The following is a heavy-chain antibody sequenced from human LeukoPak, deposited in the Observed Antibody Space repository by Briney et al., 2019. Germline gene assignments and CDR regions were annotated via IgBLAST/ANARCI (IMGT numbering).Heavy chain of an antibody. CDR1: GGSISSYY. D-gene: IGHD5-24*01. Sequence: PSETLSLTCTVSGGSISSYYWSWIRQPPGKGLEWIGEINHSGSTNYNPSLKSRVTISVDTSKNQFSLKLSSVTAADTAVYYCARQSYGYWPNYYYYYYMDVWGKGTTVTISS. V-gene: IGHV4-34*01. CDR3: ARQSYGYWPNYYYYYYMDV. CDR2: INHSGST. J-gene: IGHJ6*03.